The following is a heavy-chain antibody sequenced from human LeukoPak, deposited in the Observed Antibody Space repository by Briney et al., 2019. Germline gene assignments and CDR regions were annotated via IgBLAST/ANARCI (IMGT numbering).Heavy chain of an antibody. V-gene: IGHV3-7*01. CDR1: GFTFSSYW. CDR3: ARNWQQRVGSTASDY. Sequence: GGSLRLSCAASGFTFSSYWMSWVRQAPGTGLEWVSNIKQDGSEKNYVDSVEGRFTISRDNAKNSLYLQMNSLRAEDTAVYYCARNWQQRVGSTASDYWGQGTLVTVSS. D-gene: IGHD1-1*01. CDR2: IKQDGSEK. J-gene: IGHJ4*02.